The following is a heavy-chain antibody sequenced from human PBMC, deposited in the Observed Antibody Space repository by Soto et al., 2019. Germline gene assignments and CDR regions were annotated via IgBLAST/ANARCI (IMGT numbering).Heavy chain of an antibody. V-gene: IGHV1-8*01. Sequence: QVQLVQSGAEVKKPGASVKVSCKASGYTFTSYDINWVRQATGQGLEWMGWMNPNSGNTGYAQKFQGRVTMTRNTSTSTAYMELSSLRSEDTAVYYCARGTDWNYVYPFDYWGQGTLVTVSS. CDR1: GYTFTSYD. CDR2: MNPNSGNT. CDR3: ARGTDWNYVYPFDY. D-gene: IGHD1-7*01. J-gene: IGHJ4*02.